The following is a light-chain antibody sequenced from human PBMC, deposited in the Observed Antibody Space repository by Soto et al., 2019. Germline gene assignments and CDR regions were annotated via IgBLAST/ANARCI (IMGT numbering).Light chain of an antibody. V-gene: IGKV3-11*01. J-gene: IGKJ4*01. CDR3: QQRSNWPSLT. CDR2: DAS. CDR1: QSVSNY. Sequence: EIVLTQCPATLSLSPGERATLSCGASQSVSNYLAWYQQKPGQAPRLLIYDASNRATGIPARFSGSGSGTDFTLPISSLETADFAAYYCQQRSNWPSLTFGGGTKVDIK.